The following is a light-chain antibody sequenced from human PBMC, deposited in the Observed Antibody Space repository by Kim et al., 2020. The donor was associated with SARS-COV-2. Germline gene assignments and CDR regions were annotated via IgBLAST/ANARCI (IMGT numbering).Light chain of an antibody. CDR2: GAS. Sequence: SPGERATLSCRASQSVSSNLAWYQQKPGQAPRLRIYGASTRATGIPARFSGSGSGTEFTLTISSLQSEDLAVYYCQQYDNWPPWTFGQGTKVDIK. CDR3: QQYDNWPPWT. V-gene: IGKV3-15*01. J-gene: IGKJ1*01. CDR1: QSVSSN.